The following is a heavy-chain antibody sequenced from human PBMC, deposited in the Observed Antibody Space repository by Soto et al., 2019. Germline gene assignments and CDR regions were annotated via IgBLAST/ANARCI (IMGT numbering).Heavy chain of an antibody. Sequence: QVHLVQSGAEVKKPGASVKVSCKGSGYAFTTYGITWVRQAPGQGLEWMGWISAHNGNTNYAQKLQGRVTMTTDTSTSTAYMELRSLRSDDTAVYYCASSLLVGYGLEGESDWGQGTLVTVSS. J-gene: IGHJ4*02. D-gene: IGHD5-18*01. CDR3: ASSLLVGYGLEGESD. CDR1: GYAFTTYG. CDR2: ISAHNGNT. V-gene: IGHV1-18*01.